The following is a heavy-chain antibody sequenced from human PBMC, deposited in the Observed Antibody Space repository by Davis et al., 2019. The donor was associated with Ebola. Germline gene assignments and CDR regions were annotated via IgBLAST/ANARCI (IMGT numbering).Heavy chain of an antibody. J-gene: IGHJ4*02. CDR2: IYYSGST. CDR1: GGSVSSGSYY. Sequence: PSETLSLTCTVSGGSVSSGSYYWSWIRQPPGKGLEWIGYIYYSGSTNYNPSLKSRVTISVDTSKNQFSLKLSSVTAADTAVYYCARSLTAYGDYDGYDYWGQGTLVTVSS. CDR3: ARSLTAYGDYDGYDY. V-gene: IGHV4-61*01. D-gene: IGHD4-17*01.